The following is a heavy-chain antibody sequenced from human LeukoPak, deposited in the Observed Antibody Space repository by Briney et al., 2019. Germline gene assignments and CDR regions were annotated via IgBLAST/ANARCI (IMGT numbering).Heavy chain of an antibody. V-gene: IGHV3-33*01. CDR3: ARILTYCGGDCYPIDY. CDR1: GFTFSSYG. Sequence: GGSLRLSCAASGFTFSSYGMHWVRQAPGKGLEWVAVIWYDGSNKYYADSVKGRFTISRDNSKNTLYLQMNSLRAEDTAVYYCARILTYCGGDCYPIDYWGQGTLVTVSS. J-gene: IGHJ4*02. D-gene: IGHD2-21*02. CDR2: IWYDGSNK.